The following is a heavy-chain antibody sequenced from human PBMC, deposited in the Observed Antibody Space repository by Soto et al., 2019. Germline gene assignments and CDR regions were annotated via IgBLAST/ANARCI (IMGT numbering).Heavy chain of an antibody. D-gene: IGHD3-10*01. Sequence: LRLSCAASGFSIRSYWMHWVRQAPGKGLVWVSRLNSEGKSTSYADSVKGRFTISRDNAKNTLYLQMNSLRAEDTAVYYCASLMVRGVTPPNYYYYGMDVWGQGTTVTVSS. CDR1: GFSIRSYW. CDR3: ASLMVRGVTPPNYYYYGMDV. CDR2: LNSEGKST. V-gene: IGHV3-74*01. J-gene: IGHJ6*02.